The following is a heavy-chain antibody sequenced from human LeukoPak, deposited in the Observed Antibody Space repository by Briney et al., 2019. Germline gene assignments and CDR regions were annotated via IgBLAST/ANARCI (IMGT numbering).Heavy chain of an antibody. CDR1: GFTFTNSA. J-gene: IGHJ4*02. Sequence: GGSLRLSCAASGFTFTNSAMNWVRQAPGKGLEWVSTINSGGGSAFYADSVKGRFTISRDNSKNTLYLQMNSLRAEDTAVYYCAKGHSDNNYFDYWGQGILVTVSS. CDR3: AKGHSDNNYFDY. D-gene: IGHD3-22*01. CDR2: INSGGGSA. V-gene: IGHV3-23*01.